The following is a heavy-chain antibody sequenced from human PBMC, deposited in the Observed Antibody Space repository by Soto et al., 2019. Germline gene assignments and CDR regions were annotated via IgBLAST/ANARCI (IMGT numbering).Heavy chain of an antibody. CDR1: GGSISSSSYY. CDR3: AIGDGYNYALAY. V-gene: IGHV4-39*01. D-gene: IGHD5-12*01. J-gene: IGHJ4*02. Sequence: PSETLSLTCTVSGGSISSSSYYWGWIRRPPGKGLEWIGSIYYSGSTYYNPSLKSRVTISVDTSKNQFSLKLSSVTAADTAVYYCAIGDGYNYALAYWGQGTLVTVSS. CDR2: IYYSGST.